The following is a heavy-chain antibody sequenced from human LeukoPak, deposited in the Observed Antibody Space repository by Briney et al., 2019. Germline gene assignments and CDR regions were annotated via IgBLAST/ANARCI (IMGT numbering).Heavy chain of an antibody. Sequence: GPSVKFSCKASGYTFTSYYMHWVRQARGQGIEWMGIINPSGGSTSYAQKFQGRVTMTRDTSTSTVYMELSSLRSEDTAVYYCATGGYDYYYYYGMDVWGQRTTVTVSS. CDR2: INPSGGST. CDR3: ATGGYDYYYYYGMDV. V-gene: IGHV1-46*01. CDR1: GYTFTSYY. D-gene: IGHD5-12*01. J-gene: IGHJ6*02.